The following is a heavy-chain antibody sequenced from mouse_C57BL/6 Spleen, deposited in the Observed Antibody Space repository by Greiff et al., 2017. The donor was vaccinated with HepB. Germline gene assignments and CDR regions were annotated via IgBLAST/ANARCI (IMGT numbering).Heavy chain of an antibody. CDR3: ARRDYYGISHYWWFDV. V-gene: IGHV5-17*01. CDR2: ISSGSSTI. Sequence: EVKLMESGGGLVKPGGSLKLSCAASGFTFSDYGMHWVRQAPEKGLEWVAYISSGSSTIYYADTVKGRFTISRDNAKNTLFLQMTSLGSEDTAMYYCARRDYYGISHYWWFDVWGTGTTVTVSS. D-gene: IGHD1-1*01. CDR1: GFTFSDYG. J-gene: IGHJ1*03.